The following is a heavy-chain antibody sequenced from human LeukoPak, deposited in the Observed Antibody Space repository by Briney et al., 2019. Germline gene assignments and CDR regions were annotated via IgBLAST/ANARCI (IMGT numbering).Heavy chain of an antibody. CDR3: ARGWELRAFMDV. Sequence: SETLSLTCTVSGGSISSYYWSWIRQPPGKGLEWIGYIYYSGSTNYNPSLKSRVTISVDTSKNQFSLKLSSVTAADTAVYYCARGWELRAFMDVWGKGTTVTVSS. CDR2: IYYSGST. J-gene: IGHJ6*03. V-gene: IGHV4-59*12. D-gene: IGHD1-26*01. CDR1: GGSISSYY.